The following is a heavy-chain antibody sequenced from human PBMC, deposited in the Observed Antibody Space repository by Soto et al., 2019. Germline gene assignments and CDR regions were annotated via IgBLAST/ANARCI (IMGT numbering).Heavy chain of an antibody. CDR3: ARADMIRTFYYGMDV. CDR1: GGPIGSGDYY. CDR2: IYYSGNT. J-gene: IGHJ6*02. D-gene: IGHD3-16*01. Sequence: PSETLSLTCTVSGGPIGSGDYYWSWIRQHPGKGLEWIGYIYYSGNTYYNPSLKSRVTISVDTSKNQFSLKLSSVTAADTAVYYCARADMIRTFYYGMDVWGQGTTVTVSS. V-gene: IGHV4-31*03.